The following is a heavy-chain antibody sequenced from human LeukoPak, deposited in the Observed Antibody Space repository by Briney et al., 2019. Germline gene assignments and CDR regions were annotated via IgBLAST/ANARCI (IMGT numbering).Heavy chain of an antibody. CDR2: IYTSGGT. CDR3: GRNSELDS. CDR1: GASISSYY. V-gene: IGHV4-59*01. Sequence: SETLSLTCSVSGASISSYYWNWIRQPPGKGLEWIGNIYTSGGTNYNPSLKSRVTISLDTSKDQFSLKLTSVTTSDTPIYYDGRNSELDSWGQGTLVTVSS. J-gene: IGHJ4*02. D-gene: IGHD4-23*01.